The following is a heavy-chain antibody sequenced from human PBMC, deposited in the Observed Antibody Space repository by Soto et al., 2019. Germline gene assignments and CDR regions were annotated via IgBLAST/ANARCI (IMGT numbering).Heavy chain of an antibody. CDR3: ARDHGYGDYYDY. D-gene: IGHD4-17*01. CDR1: GGSISSYY. J-gene: IGHJ4*02. Sequence: QVQLQESGPGLVKPSETLSLTCTVSGGSISSYYWSWIRQPPGKGLEWIGYIYYSGSTNYNPSLKSRVTISVDTSKNQFSLKLSSVTAADTAMYYCARDHGYGDYYDYWGQGTLVTVSS. CDR2: IYYSGST. V-gene: IGHV4-59*01.